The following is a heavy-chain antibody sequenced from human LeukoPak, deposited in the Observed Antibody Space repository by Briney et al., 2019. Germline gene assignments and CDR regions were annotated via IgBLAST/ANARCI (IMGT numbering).Heavy chain of an antibody. Sequence: KTSETLSLTCTVSGGSISRYYWSWIRQPPGKGLEWIGYIYYSGTTNYNPSLKSRVTISVDTSKNQFSLKLSSVTAADTAVYYCARDGGYSSSWYEGWFDPWGQGTLVTVSS. J-gene: IGHJ5*02. D-gene: IGHD6-13*01. CDR2: IYYSGTT. CDR3: ARDGGYSSSWYEGWFDP. V-gene: IGHV4-59*12. CDR1: GGSISRYY.